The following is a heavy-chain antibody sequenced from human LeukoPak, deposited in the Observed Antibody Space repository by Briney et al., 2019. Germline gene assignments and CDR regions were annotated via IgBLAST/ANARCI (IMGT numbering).Heavy chain of an antibody. CDR1: GSTFTSYY. Sequence: GASVKVSCKASGSTFTSYYMPWVRQAPGQGLEWMGIINPGGRSTTYAQKFQGRVTLTRDTSTSTVYMELSSLRSEDTAVYYCARGGGGVSAPGGYWGQGTLVTVSS. V-gene: IGHV1-46*01. CDR2: INPGGRST. J-gene: IGHJ4*02. CDR3: ARGGGGVSAPGGY. D-gene: IGHD3-16*01.